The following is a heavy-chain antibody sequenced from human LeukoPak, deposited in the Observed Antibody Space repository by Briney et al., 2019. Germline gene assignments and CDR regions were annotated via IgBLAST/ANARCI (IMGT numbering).Heavy chain of an antibody. V-gene: IGHV4-34*01. CDR3: ARRYCSGGSCYSGAWFDP. CDR2: INHSGTT. Sequence: PSETLSLTCVVYGGSFSGYYWSWIRQPPGKGLEWIGEINHSGTTNYNPSLKSRVTISVDTSKYQFSLKLTSVTAADTAVYYCARRYCSGGSCYSGAWFDPWGQGTLVTVSS. D-gene: IGHD2-15*01. CDR1: GGSFSGYY. J-gene: IGHJ5*02.